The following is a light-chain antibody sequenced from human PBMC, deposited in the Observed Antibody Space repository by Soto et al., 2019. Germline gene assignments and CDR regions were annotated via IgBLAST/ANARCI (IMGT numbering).Light chain of an antibody. CDR2: DAS. J-gene: IGKJ1*01. Sequence: EVLMTQSPATLSVSPVDRATLSCRASQSINSNLAWYQQKPGQAPRLLIYDASNRATGIPARFSGSGSGTEFTLTISSLQPDDFGTYYCQEYNSYTGTFGPGTKVDI. CDR3: QEYNSYTGT. V-gene: IGKV3D-15*01. CDR1: QSINSN.